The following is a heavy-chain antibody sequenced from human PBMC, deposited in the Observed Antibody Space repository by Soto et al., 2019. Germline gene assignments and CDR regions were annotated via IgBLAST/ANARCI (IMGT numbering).Heavy chain of an antibody. CDR1: GFTFSSYD. V-gene: IGHV3-13*01. J-gene: IGHJ6*02. CDR3: ARRYSRTDVYYYGMDV. CDR2: IGTAGDT. D-gene: IGHD6-13*01. Sequence: EVQLVESGGGLVQPGGSLRLSCAASGFTFSSYDMHWVRQATGKGLEWVSAIGTAGDTYYPGSVKGRFTISRENAKNSLYLQMNSLRAEDTAVYYCARRYSRTDVYYYGMDVWGQGTTVTVSS.